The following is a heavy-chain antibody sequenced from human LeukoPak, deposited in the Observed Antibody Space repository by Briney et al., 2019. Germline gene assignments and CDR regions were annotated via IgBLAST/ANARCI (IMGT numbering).Heavy chain of an antibody. D-gene: IGHD3-22*01. J-gene: IGHJ6*03. CDR2: IYYVGST. Sequence: SETLSLTCTVSSGSISSSTYFWGWIRQPPGKGLEWIGIIYYVGSTYYNPSLKSRVTISVDTSKNQFSLKLSSVTAADTALYYCARSSEGRYYYDSSGYSYYYYYMDVWGKGTTVTISS. CDR3: ARSSEGRYYYDSSGYSYYYYYMDV. V-gene: IGHV4-39*07. CDR1: SGSISSSTYF.